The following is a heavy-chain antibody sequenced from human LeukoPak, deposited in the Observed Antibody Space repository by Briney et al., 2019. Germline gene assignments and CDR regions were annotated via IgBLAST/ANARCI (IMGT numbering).Heavy chain of an antibody. CDR2: INHSGST. Sequence: PSETLSLTCADYGGSFSGYFWSWIPQPPGKGLEWIGEINHSGSTNYNPSLKSRVTISVDTSKNQFSLKLSSVTAADTAVYYCARGSWYFDLWGRGTLVTVSS. CDR3: ARGSWYFDL. V-gene: IGHV4-34*01. CDR1: GGSFSGYF. J-gene: IGHJ2*01.